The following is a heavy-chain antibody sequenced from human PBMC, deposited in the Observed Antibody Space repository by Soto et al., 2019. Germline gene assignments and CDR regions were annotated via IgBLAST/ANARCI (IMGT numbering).Heavy chain of an antibody. CDR1: GFSLSTSGMR. D-gene: IGHD4-4*01. CDR2: IDWDDDK. Sequence: SGPTLVNPTQTLTLTCTFSGFSLSTSGMRVSWIRQPPGKALEWLARIDWDDDKSYSTSLKTRLTISKDTSKNQVVLTMTNMDPMDTATYYCARINSYYYGMDVWGQGTTVTVSS. CDR3: ARINSYYYGMDV. J-gene: IGHJ6*02. V-gene: IGHV2-70*04.